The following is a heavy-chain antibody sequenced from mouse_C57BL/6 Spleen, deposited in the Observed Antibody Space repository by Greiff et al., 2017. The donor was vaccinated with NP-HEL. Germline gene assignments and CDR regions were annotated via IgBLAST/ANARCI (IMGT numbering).Heavy chain of an antibody. D-gene: IGHD2-5*01. J-gene: IGHJ3*01. CDR3: AREDYSNFFAY. Sequence: QVQLQQSGPELVKPGASVKISCKASGYAFSSSWMNWVKQRPGKGLEWIGRIYPGDGDTNYNGKFKGKATLTADKSSSTAYMQLSSLTSEDSAVYFCAREDYSNFFAYWGKGTLVTVSA. V-gene: IGHV1-82*01. CDR1: GYAFSSSW. CDR2: IYPGDGDT.